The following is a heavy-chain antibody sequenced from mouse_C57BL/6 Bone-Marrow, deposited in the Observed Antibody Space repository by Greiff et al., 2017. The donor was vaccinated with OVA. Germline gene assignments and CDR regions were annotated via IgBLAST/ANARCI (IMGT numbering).Heavy chain of an antibody. J-gene: IGHJ1*03. CDR3: SRFPIYYDYAPWYFDV. Sequence: VQLQQSGAELARPGASVKLSCKASGYTFTSYGISWVKQRTGQGLEWIGEIYPRSGNTYYNEKFKGKATLTADKSYSTAYMELRSLTSEDSAVYFCSRFPIYYDYAPWYFDVWGTGTTVTVSS. D-gene: IGHD2-4*01. CDR2: IYPRSGNT. V-gene: IGHV1-81*01. CDR1: GYTFTSYG.